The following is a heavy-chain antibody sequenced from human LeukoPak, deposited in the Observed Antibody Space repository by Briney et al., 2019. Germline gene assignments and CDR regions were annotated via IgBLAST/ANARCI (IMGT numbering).Heavy chain of an antibody. Sequence: SQTLSLTCAVSGGSISSYYWSWIRQPPGKGLEWIGYIYYSGSTNYNPSLKSRVTISVDTSKNQFSLKLSSVTAADTAVYYCASTGDTYGMDVWGQGTTVTVSS. V-gene: IGHV4-59*01. CDR1: GGSISSYY. J-gene: IGHJ6*02. CDR2: IYYSGST. D-gene: IGHD3-10*01. CDR3: ASTGDTYGMDV.